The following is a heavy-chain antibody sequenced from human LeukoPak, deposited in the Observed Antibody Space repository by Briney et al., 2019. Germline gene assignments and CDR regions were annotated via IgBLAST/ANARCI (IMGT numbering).Heavy chain of an antibody. D-gene: IGHD2-21*02. CDR2: VKSKTEGGTT. CDR1: GFTFSNAC. Sequence: GGSLRHSCAASGFTFSNACMSWVRQAPGKGLEWVGRVKSKTEGGTTDYAAPVKGRFSISRDDSKNTLYLQMNSLETDDTAVYYCTTAMVVTAILYFQHWGQGTLVTVSS. J-gene: IGHJ1*01. V-gene: IGHV3-15*01. CDR3: TTAMVVTAILYFQH.